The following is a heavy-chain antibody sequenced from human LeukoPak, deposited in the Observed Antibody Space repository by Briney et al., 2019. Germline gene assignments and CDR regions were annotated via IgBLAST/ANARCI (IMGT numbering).Heavy chain of an antibody. CDR2: IYYSGST. J-gene: IGHJ4*02. CDR1: GGSISSSSYY. D-gene: IGHD1-26*01. Sequence: SETLSLTCTVSGGSISSSSYYWGWIRQPPGKGLEWIGSIYYSGSTYYNPSLKSRVTISVDTSKNQFSLKLRSVTAADTAVYYCAKGTVGALDYWGQGTLVTVSS. V-gene: IGHV4-39*01. CDR3: AKGTVGALDY.